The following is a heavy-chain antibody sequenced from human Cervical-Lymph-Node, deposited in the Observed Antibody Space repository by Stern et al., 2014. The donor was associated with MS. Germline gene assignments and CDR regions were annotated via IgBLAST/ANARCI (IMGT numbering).Heavy chain of an antibody. V-gene: IGHV4-4*02. D-gene: IGHD2/OR15-2a*01. J-gene: IGHJ2*01. CDR1: GGSVSSTNW. Sequence: QVQLQESGPGLVKPSGTLSLTCAVSGGSVSSTNWWSWVRPSPGKGLEWIGNIHHSGASTTRPPLRSLVSISLANSKNHLSLHLTSVTAADTAVYYCARERQQYCNSEGCSYWYFDLWGRGTLVTVSS. CDR2: IHHSGAS. CDR3: ARERQQYCNSEGCSYWYFDL.